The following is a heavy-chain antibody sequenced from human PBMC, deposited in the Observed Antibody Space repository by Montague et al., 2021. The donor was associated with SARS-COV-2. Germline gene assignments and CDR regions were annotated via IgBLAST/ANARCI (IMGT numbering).Heavy chain of an antibody. J-gene: IGHJ6*02. CDR3: ARVRYYGSGTSVGMDV. Sequence: KKNPSLKSRVTISVDTSKNQFSMKLSSVTAADTAVYYCARVRYYGSGTSVGMDVLGQGTTVTISS. V-gene: IGHV4-34*01. D-gene: IGHD3-10*01.